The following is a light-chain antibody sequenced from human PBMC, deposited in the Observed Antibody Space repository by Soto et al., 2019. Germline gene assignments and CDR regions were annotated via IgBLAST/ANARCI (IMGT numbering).Light chain of an antibody. CDR1: QRFSNN. V-gene: IGKV3-15*01. CDR2: ATS. J-gene: IGKJ5*01. Sequence: EIVMTKSPATLSVSPGEIATLASRASQRFSNNLAWYQQRPGRSPRLLIYATSTRSTVIPARFSDSVSGTEFTLTISSLQSEDFAVYYCQQYDNSPPPFGQGTRLEIK. CDR3: QQYDNSPPP.